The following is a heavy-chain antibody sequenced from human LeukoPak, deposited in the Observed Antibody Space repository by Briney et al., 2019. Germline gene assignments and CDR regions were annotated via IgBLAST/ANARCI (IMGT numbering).Heavy chain of an antibody. CDR1: GGTFSSYA. CDR3: ASHVRSTAMDPWYYYAMDV. J-gene: IGHJ6*04. Sequence: SVKVSCKASGGTFSSYAISWVRQAPGQGLEWMGGIIPIFGTANYAQKFQGRVTITADESTSTAYMELSSLRSEDTAVYYCASHVRSTAMDPWYYYAMDVWGKGTTVTVSS. D-gene: IGHD5-18*01. V-gene: IGHV1-69*13. CDR2: IIPIFGTA.